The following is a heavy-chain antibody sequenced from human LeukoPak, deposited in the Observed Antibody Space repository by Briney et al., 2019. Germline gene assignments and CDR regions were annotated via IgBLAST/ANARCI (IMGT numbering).Heavy chain of an antibody. CDR3: ARVRGTMVRGVIFPYYYMDV. CDR2: ISAYNGNT. D-gene: IGHD3-10*01. CDR1: GYTFTSYG. Sequence: ASVKVSCKASGYTFTSYGISWVRQAPGQGLEWMGWISAYNGNTNYAQKLQGRVTMTTDTSTSTAYMELRSLRSDDTAVYYCARVRGTMVRGVIFPYYYMDVWGKGTTVTVSS. V-gene: IGHV1-18*01. J-gene: IGHJ6*03.